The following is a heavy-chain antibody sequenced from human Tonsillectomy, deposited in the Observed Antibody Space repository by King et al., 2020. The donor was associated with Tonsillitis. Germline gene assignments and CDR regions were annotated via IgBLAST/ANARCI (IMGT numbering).Heavy chain of an antibody. D-gene: IGHD5-24*01. CDR1: GFTFSSYD. J-gene: IGHJ4*02. V-gene: IGHV3-33*05. CDR2: ISYDGSYK. CDR3: ARDRDGYIFDC. Sequence: VQLVESGGGVVQPGRSLRLSCAASGFTFSSYDMYWVRQAPGKGLEWVAVISYDGSYKYYADSVTGRFTISRDNSKNKVFLQMNSLRAEYTAVYYCARDRDGYIFDCWGQGTLVTVSS.